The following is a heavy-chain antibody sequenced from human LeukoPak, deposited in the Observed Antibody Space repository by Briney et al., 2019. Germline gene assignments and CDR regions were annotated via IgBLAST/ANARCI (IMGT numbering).Heavy chain of an antibody. D-gene: IGHD5-12*01. CDR3: ARSSWEDIVATITFEY. Sequence: GGSLRLSCAASGFIFSSYAMHWVRQAPGKGLEWVAIISYDGSNKYYADSVKGRFTISRDESKNTVYLQMNSLRPEDTAVYYCARSSWEDIVATITFEYWGHGILVTVSS. V-gene: IGHV3-30*04. CDR1: GFIFSSYA. J-gene: IGHJ4*01. CDR2: ISYDGSNK.